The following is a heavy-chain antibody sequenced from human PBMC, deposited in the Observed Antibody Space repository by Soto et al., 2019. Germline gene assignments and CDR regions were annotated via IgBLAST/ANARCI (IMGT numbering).Heavy chain of an antibody. J-gene: IGHJ4*01. CDR3: TTDSYITPIIVRFDY. D-gene: IGHD3-10*01. CDR2: IQSGGPT. V-gene: IGHV3-66*01. CDR1: GFTVSSKY. Sequence: GGSLRLSCAASGFTVSSKYMSWVRQAPGKGLEWVSLIQSGGPTYYADSVKGRFTISRDTSENTLHLQMDSLRAEDTAIYYCTTDSYITPIIVRFDYWGHGTLVTVSS.